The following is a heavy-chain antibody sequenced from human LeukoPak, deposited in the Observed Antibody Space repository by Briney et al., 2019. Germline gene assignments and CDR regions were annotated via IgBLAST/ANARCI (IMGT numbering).Heavy chain of an antibody. CDR1: GFTFSSYW. J-gene: IGHJ3*02. V-gene: IGHV3-74*01. D-gene: IGHD3-3*01. CDR2: INSDGSST. CDR3: AKAHDEWYDAFDI. Sequence: GGSLRFSCAASGFTFSSYWMHWVRQAPGKGLVWVSRINSDGSSTSYADSVKGRFTISRDNAKNTLYLQMNSLRAEDTAVYYCAKAHDEWYDAFDIWGQGTMVTVSS.